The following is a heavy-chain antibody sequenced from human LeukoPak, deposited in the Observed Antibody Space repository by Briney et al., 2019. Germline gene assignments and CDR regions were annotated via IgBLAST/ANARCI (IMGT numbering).Heavy chain of an antibody. CDR1: GFTFNGYG. V-gene: IGHV3-30*02. D-gene: IGHD2-15*01. Sequence: PGGSLRLSCAASGFTFNGYGMYWVRQAPGKGPEGLACIRPDGQNKYYAESVKGRFMISRDNSKQTEDLDMSSLRDEDTARYYCAKEGEGSWDMDVWGTGTTVTVSS. CDR2: IRPDGQNK. J-gene: IGHJ6*03. CDR3: AKEGEGSWDMDV.